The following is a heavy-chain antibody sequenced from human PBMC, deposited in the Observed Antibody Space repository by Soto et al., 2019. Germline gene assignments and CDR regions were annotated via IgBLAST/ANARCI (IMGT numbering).Heavy chain of an antibody. CDR3: ARIYTVYGEGRQGPFDY. CDR1: GFSLSNARMG. V-gene: IGHV2-26*01. D-gene: IGHD4-17*01. Sequence: QVTLKESGPVLVKPTETLKLTCTVSGFSLSNARMGVSWFRQPPGKALEWLAHIFSNDEKSYSTSLKSRLTISNDTSKSQVVLTMTNMDPVDTATYYCARIYTVYGEGRQGPFDYWGQGTLVTVSS. J-gene: IGHJ4*02. CDR2: IFSNDEK.